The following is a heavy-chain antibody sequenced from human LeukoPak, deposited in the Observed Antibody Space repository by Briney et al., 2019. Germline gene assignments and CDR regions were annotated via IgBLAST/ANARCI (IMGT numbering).Heavy chain of an antibody. CDR3: ARGLRRSGYPYYFDY. V-gene: IGHV3-53*01. J-gene: IGHJ4*02. D-gene: IGHD3-22*01. Sequence: GGSLRLSCAASGXTVSSNDMSWVRQAPGKGLEWVSVFYSGGSTYYADSVKGRFTISRDNSKNTLHLQMNSLRAGDTAAYYCARGLRRSGYPYYFDYWGQGTLVTVSS. CDR2: FYSGGST. CDR1: GXTVSSND.